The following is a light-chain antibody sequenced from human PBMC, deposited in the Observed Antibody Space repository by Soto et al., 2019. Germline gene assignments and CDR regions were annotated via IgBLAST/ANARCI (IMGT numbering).Light chain of an antibody. CDR2: GAS. J-gene: IGKJ1*01. CDR3: QYYGDSSWT. V-gene: IGKV3-20*01. CDR1: QSVANLY. Sequence: EIVLTQSPDTLSLSPGERATLSCRASQSVANLYLAWYQQKPDQAPRLLIFGASSRASGIPDRFSGSGSGTDFTRTISRLEPEDFALYYCQYYGDSSWTFGQGTRVDIK.